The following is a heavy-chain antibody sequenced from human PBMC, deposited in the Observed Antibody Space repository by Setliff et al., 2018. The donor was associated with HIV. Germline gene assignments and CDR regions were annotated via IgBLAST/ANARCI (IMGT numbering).Heavy chain of an antibody. J-gene: IGHJ6*03. CDR1: GFPFSSYG. CDR2: ISAYNGKT. CDR3: ASCMAGHYYYYMDV. V-gene: IGHV1-18*01. D-gene: IGHD6-19*01. Sequence: RASVKVSCKASGFPFSSYGISWVRQAPGQGLEWMGWISAYNGKTEYAQNFQGRVTMTTDISTSTAWTSTSTAYMELRSLRSDDTAVYYCASCMAGHYYYYMDVWGKGTTVTVS.